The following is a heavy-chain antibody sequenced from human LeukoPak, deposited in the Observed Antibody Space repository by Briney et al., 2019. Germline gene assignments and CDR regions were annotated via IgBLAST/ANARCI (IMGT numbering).Heavy chain of an antibody. Sequence: GASVKVSCKASGYTFTNFGISWVRQAPGQGLEWMGWISAYNGNTNYAQKLQGRVTMTTDTSTSTAYMELRSLRSDDTAVYYCARDETKYSSGWDPFDYWGQGTLVTVSS. D-gene: IGHD6-19*01. CDR2: ISAYNGNT. CDR1: GYTFTNFG. J-gene: IGHJ4*02. CDR3: ARDETKYSSGWDPFDY. V-gene: IGHV1-18*01.